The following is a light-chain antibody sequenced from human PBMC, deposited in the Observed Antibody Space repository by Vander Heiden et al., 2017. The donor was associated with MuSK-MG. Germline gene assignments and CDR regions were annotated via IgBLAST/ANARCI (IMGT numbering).Light chain of an antibody. CDR1: QSVLYSSNNENY. V-gene: IGKV4-1*01. CDR2: WAS. J-gene: IGKJ1*01. Sequence: DIVMTQSPDSLAVSLGERATINCKSSQSVLYSSNNENYLAWYQQKPGQPPKLLINWASTRESGVPDRFSGSGSGTDFTLTISSLQAEDVAVYYCQQYYSTPLTFGQGTKVEIK. CDR3: QQYYSTPLT.